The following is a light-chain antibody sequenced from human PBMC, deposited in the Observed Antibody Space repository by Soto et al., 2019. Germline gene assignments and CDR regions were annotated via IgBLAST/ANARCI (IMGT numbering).Light chain of an antibody. Sequence: DTQMTQSPSFLLASVGDRVTISCRASQAINTYLTWYQQKPGKAPKLMIYDTSNLQNEVPSRFSGGGSGTDFTLTISSLQPEDFATYYCQQSYSTLLITFGQGTRLEV. J-gene: IGKJ5*01. V-gene: IGKV1-39*01. CDR3: QQSYSTLLIT. CDR2: DTS. CDR1: QAINTY.